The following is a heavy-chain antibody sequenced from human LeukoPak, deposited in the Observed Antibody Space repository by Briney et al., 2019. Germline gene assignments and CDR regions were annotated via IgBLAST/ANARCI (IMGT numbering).Heavy chain of an antibody. CDR2: ISYDGSNK. J-gene: IGHJ4*02. D-gene: IGHD3-3*01. V-gene: IGHV3-30-3*01. Sequence: GRSLRLSCAASGFTFSSYAMHWVRQAPGKGLGWVAVISYDGSNKYYADSVKGRFTISRDNSKNTLYLQMNSLRAEDTAVYYCAREAYLRFLEWGPYYFDYWGQGTLVTVSS. CDR1: GFTFSSYA. CDR3: AREAYLRFLEWGPYYFDY.